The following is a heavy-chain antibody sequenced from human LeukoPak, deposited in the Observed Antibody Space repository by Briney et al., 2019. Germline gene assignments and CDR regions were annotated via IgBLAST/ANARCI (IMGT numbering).Heavy chain of an antibody. J-gene: IGHJ4*02. V-gene: IGHV3-30*03. D-gene: IGHD4-23*01. CDR2: ISYDGSNK. Sequence: GRSLRLSCAASGFTFSSYGMHWVRQAPGKGLAWVAIISYDGSNKYYADSVQGRFTISRDNTQNSLFLQMNGLRAEDTAVYYCARWGGIGGKEFDYWGQGTLVTVSS. CDR3: ARWGGIGGKEFDY. CDR1: GFTFSSYG.